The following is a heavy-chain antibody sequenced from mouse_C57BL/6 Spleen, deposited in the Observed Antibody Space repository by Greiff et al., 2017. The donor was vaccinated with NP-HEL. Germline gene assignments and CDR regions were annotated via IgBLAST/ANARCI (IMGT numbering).Heavy chain of an antibody. CDR2: ISRGRSTI. J-gene: IGHJ3*01. D-gene: IGHD2-4*01. Sequence: DVQLVESGGGLVKPGGSLPLSCAASGFTFSDYGMHWVRQAPEKGLEWVAYISRGRSTIYYADTVTGRFTLSRDNAKNTLFLQMTSLRSEDTAMYYCARRGELRQFAYWGQGTLVTVAA. V-gene: IGHV5-17*01. CDR1: GFTFSDYG. CDR3: ARRGELRQFAY.